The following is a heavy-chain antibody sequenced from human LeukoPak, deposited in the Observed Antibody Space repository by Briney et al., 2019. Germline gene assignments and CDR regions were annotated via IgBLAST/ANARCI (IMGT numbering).Heavy chain of an antibody. V-gene: IGHV6-1*01. CDR1: GDSVSSNSAA. J-gene: IGHJ5*02. D-gene: IGHD6-19*01. Sequence: SQTLSLTCAISGDSVSSNSAAWNWIRQSPSRGLEWLGRTYYRSKWYNDYAVSVKSRITINPDTSKNQFSLQLNSVTPEDTAVYYCAREGPGSSGWYKLYWFDPWGQGTLVTVSS. CDR2: TYYRSKWYN. CDR3: AREGPGSSGWYKLYWFDP.